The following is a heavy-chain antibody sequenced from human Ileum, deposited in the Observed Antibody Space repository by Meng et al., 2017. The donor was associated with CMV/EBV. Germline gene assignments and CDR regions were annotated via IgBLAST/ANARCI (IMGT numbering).Heavy chain of an antibody. CDR1: GGSLGGGYY. CDR2: IYTSGST. J-gene: IGHJ4*02. D-gene: IGHD6-19*01. Sequence: QGQLQESGPGLVKPSQPLSLTCTVSGGSLGGGYYWNWIRQPAGKGLEWIGRIYTSGSTNYNPSLKSRFTISVDTSKNQFSLNLTSVTAADTAVYYCARDSAWLIDQWGQGTLVTVSS. V-gene: IGHV4-61*02. CDR3: ARDSAWLIDQ.